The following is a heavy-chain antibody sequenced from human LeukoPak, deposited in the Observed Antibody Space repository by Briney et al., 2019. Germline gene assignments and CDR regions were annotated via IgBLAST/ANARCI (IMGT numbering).Heavy chain of an antibody. CDR1: GGSFSGYY. D-gene: IGHD3-3*01. CDR2: INHSGST. V-gene: IGHV4-34*01. J-gene: IGHJ4*02. CDR3: ARGPYDFWSGWYYFDY. Sequence: SETLSLTCAVYGGSFSGYYWSRIRQPPGKGLEWIGEINHSGSTNYNPSLKSRVTISVDTSKNQFSLKLSSVTAADTAVYYCARGPYDFWSGWYYFDYWGQGTLVTVSS.